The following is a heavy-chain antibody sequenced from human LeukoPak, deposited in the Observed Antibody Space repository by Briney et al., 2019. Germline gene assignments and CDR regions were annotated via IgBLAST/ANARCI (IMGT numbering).Heavy chain of an antibody. V-gene: IGHV3-74*03. J-gene: IGHJ4*02. CDR1: GLTFSRSW. CDR3: ARDQGGSGPTTYDY. Sequence: GGSLRLSCAASGLTFSRSWMHWVRQAPGKGLVWVSRINTYGSDTMYADSVKGRFTISRDNAKNTLYLQMNSLKAEDTAVYYCARDQGGSGPTTYDYWGQGNLVTVSS. D-gene: IGHD6-19*01. CDR2: INTYGSDT.